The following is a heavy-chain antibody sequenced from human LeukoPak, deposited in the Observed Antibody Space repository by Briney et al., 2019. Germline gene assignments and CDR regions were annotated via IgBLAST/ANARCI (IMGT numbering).Heavy chain of an antibody. Sequence: PGGSLRLSCAASGFTLSIYWMSWVRQAPGKGLEWVANIKQDGSEKYYVDSVKGRFTISRDNAKNSLYLQMNSLRAEDTAVYYCARLILRGSSWQHNWFDPWGQGTLVIVSS. CDR1: GFTLSIYW. J-gene: IGHJ5*02. V-gene: IGHV3-7*01. CDR3: ARLILRGSSWQHNWFDP. D-gene: IGHD6-13*01. CDR2: IKQDGSEK.